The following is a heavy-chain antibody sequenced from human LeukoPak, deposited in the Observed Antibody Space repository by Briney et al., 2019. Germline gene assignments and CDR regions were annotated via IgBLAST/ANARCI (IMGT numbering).Heavy chain of an antibody. D-gene: IGHD6-13*01. CDR1: GFTFSIYW. V-gene: IGHV3-7*03. CDR2: INEDGSEI. Sequence: GGSLRLSCEASGFTFSIYWMTWVRQAPGKGVEWVANINEDGSEIYYVDSVKGRFTISRDNAKNSLHLQMNSLRAEDTALYYCAKGRSYSSSGTDAFDIWGQGTMVTVSS. CDR3: AKGRSYSSSGTDAFDI. J-gene: IGHJ3*02.